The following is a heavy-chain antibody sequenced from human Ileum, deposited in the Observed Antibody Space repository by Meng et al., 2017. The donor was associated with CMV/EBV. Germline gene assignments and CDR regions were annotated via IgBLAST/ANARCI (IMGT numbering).Heavy chain of an antibody. CDR2: IKSKTDGRTK. V-gene: IGHV3-15*01. Sequence: ESGFTFSNAWMSWVSQAPGKGLEWVGRIKSKTDGRTKDYAEPVKGRFTISRDDSKNTLYLQMNSLKTEDTAVYYCTTDKGGYSLFDYWGQGTLVTVSS. D-gene: IGHD5-18*01. CDR1: GFTFSNAW. J-gene: IGHJ4*02. CDR3: TTDKGGYSLFDY.